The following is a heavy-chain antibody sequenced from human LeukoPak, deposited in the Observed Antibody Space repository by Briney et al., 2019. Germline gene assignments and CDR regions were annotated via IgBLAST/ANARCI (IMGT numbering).Heavy chain of an antibody. D-gene: IGHD3-10*01. CDR1: GGSISSGGYY. CDR3: ASPRGGAGRPFDY. J-gene: IGHJ4*02. Sequence: PSETLSLTCTVSGGSISSGGYYWSWIRQHPGKGLEWIGYIYYSGSTYYNPSLKSRVTISVDTSKNQFSLKLSSVTAADTAVYYCASPRGGAGRPFDYWGQGTLVTVSS. V-gene: IGHV4-31*03. CDR2: IYYSGST.